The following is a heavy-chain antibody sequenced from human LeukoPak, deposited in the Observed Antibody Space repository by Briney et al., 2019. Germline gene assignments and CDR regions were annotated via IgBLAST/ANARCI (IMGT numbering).Heavy chain of an antibody. V-gene: IGHV3-48*01. CDR1: GFTFSSYS. CDR3: ANVRYFDWSDY. D-gene: IGHD3-9*01. Sequence: GGSLRLSCAASGFTFSSYSMNWVRQAPGKGLEWVSYISSSSSTIYYADSVKGRFTISRDNSKNTLYLQMNSLRAEDTAVYYCANVRYFDWSDYWGQGTLVTVSS. J-gene: IGHJ4*02. CDR2: ISSSSSTI.